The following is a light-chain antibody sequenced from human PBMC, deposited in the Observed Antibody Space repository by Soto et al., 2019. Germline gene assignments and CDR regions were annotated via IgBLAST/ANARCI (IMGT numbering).Light chain of an antibody. CDR3: CSYAGSDTWV. Sequence: QSVLTQPRSVSGSPGQSVTISCTGTSGDVGGYNYDSWYQQHPGKAPKLISYDVSTRPSGVPDRYFGSKSGNTASLTISGLQAEDEADYYCCSYAGSDTWVFGGGTKLTVL. V-gene: IGLV2-11*01. CDR2: DVS. CDR1: SGDVGGYNY. J-gene: IGLJ2*01.